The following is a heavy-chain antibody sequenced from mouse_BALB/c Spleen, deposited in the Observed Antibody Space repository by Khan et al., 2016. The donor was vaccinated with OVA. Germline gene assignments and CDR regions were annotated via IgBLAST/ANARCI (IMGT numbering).Heavy chain of an antibody. D-gene: IGHD2-12*01. CDR2: VNPNNGDT. CDR3: ARGYEFFPY. Sequence: EVQLQQSGPDLVKPGASVKISCKASGYSFTFYYMTWVKQGHGKSPEWIGRVNPNNGDTNYNQNFKGKAILTVDKSSNTAYMELRSLTSEDSAVFYCARGYEFFPYWGQGTLVTVSA. CDR1: GYSFTFYY. V-gene: IGHV1-26*01. J-gene: IGHJ3*01.